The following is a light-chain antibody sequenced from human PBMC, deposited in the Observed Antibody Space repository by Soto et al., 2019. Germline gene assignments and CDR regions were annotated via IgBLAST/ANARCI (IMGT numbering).Light chain of an antibody. CDR2: DAS. CDR3: QQYNTYFQT. Sequence: DIQMTQSPSTLSASVGDRVTITCRASQTISSWLAWYQQKPGKAPNLLIYDASNLESGVPSRFSGSGSGTEFTLTISNLQPDDFATYYYQQYNTYFQTFGQGTKVDIK. V-gene: IGKV1-5*01. J-gene: IGKJ1*01. CDR1: QTISSW.